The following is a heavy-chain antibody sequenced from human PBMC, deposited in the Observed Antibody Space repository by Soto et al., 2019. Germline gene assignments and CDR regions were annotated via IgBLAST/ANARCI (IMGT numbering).Heavy chain of an antibody. D-gene: IGHD2-15*01. CDR2: IRTKPFSYAT. Sequence: EVPLVESGGGLVQPGGSMKLSCAASGFTFSGTALHWVRQASGKGLEWVGRIRTKPFSYATEYGASVTGRFTISRDDSKNTAYLQMNSLKAEDTAVYYCTRQVTDCSGGSGDLYDSWGQGTLVTVSS. V-gene: IGHV3-73*01. J-gene: IGHJ4*02. CDR3: TRQVTDCSGGSGDLYDS. CDR1: GFTFSGTA.